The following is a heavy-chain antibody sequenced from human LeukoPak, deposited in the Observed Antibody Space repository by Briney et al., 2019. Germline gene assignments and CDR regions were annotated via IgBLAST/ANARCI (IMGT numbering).Heavy chain of an antibody. CDR2: ISSSGSNI. CDR3: ARSLSLHYCSTGSCYPPDS. D-gene: IGHD2-15*01. V-gene: IGHV3-21*01. J-gene: IGHJ4*02. CDR1: GFIFSNYS. Sequence: PGGSLRLSCVVSGFIFSNYSMNWVRQAPGKGPEWVSSISSSGSNIYNADSVKGRFTVSRDNAKNSLYLQMNSLRAEDTAVYYCARSLSLHYCSTGSCYPPDSWGQGTLVTVSS.